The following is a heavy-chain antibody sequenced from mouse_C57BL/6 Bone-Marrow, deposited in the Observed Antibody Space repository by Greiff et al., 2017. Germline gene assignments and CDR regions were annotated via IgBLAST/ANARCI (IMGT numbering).Heavy chain of an antibody. CDR3: ARDGYYSDYFDY. J-gene: IGHJ2*01. CDR2: LDPSDSYT. D-gene: IGHD2-3*01. V-gene: IGHV1-69*01. CDR1: GYTFTSYW. Sequence: VQLQQPGAELVMPGASVKLSCKASGYTFTSYWMHWVKQRPGQGLEWIGELDPSDSYTNYNQKFKGKSTLTVDNSSSTAYMQLSSLTSEDSAVYYCARDGYYSDYFDYWGQGTTLTVSS.